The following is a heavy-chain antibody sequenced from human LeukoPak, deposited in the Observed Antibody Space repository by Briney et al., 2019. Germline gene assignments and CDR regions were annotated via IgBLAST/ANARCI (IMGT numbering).Heavy chain of an antibody. J-gene: IGHJ4*02. CDR1: GYSFTSYW. V-gene: IGHV5-51*01. Sequence: GESLKISCKGSGYSFTSYWIGWVRQMPGKGLEWMGIIYPDDSDTRYSPSFQGQVSISADKSISTAYLQWNSLKASDTGVYYCARLPYSTSAPDSWGQGTLVTVSS. D-gene: IGHD5-18*01. CDR2: IYPDDSDT. CDR3: ARLPYSTSAPDS.